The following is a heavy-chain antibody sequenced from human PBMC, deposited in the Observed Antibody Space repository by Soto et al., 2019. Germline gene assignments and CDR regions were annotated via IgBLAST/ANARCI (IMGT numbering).Heavy chain of an antibody. CDR1: GGSISSYY. D-gene: IGHD4-17*01. CDR3: ARTTTVVTPFNYYYGMDV. V-gene: IGHV4-59*08. CDR2: IYYSGST. Sequence: SETLSLTCTVSGGSISSYYWSWIRQPPGKGLEWIGYIYYSGSTNYNPSLKSRVTISVDTSKNQLSLKLSSVTAADTAVYYCARTTTVVTPFNYYYGMDVWGQGTTVTVSS. J-gene: IGHJ6*02.